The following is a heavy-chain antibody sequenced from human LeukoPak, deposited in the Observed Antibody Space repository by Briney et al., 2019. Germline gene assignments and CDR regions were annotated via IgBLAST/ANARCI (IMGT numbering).Heavy chain of an antibody. Sequence: AGSLRLSCAASGFTFSSYIMNTVRRAPGKEGEGVSGISNSSSTIYYAASLKGRFTISRDNAKNSLYLQMHSLRAEDTAVYYCASEHWGGHIAAAGTYYYYYMDVWGKGTTVTISS. CDR3: ASEHWGGHIAAAGTYYYYYMDV. J-gene: IGHJ6*03. V-gene: IGHV3-48*04. CDR1: GFTFSSYI. D-gene: IGHD6-13*01. CDR2: ISNSSSTI.